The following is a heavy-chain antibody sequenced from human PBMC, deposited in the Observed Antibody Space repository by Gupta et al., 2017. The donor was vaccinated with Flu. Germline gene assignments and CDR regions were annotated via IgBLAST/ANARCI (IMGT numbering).Heavy chain of an antibody. V-gene: IGHV4-61*02. CDR3: ARAWRAPETYSSGMFDY. Sequence: QVQLQESGPGLVKPSQTLSLTCTVSGGSISRGSYYWSWIRLPAGKGLEWIGRIYTSGSTNYNPSLKSRVTISVDTSKNQFSLKLSSVTAADTAVYYCARAWRAPETYSSGMFDYWGQGTLVTVSS. CDR1: GGSISRGSYY. CDR2: IYTSGST. D-gene: IGHD6-19*01. J-gene: IGHJ4*02.